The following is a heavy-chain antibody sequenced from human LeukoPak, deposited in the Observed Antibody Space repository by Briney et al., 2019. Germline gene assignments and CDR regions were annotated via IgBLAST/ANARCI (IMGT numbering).Heavy chain of an antibody. CDR1: GFTFSSYS. CDR2: ISSSSSYI. Sequence: GGPLRLSCAASGFTFSSYSMNWVRQAPGKGLEWVSSISSSSSYIYYADSAKGRFTISRDNAKNSLYLQMNSLRAEDTAVYYCARTYGSGSYYYYYYMDVWGKGTTVTVSS. V-gene: IGHV3-21*01. J-gene: IGHJ6*03. D-gene: IGHD3-10*01. CDR3: ARTYGSGSYYYYYYMDV.